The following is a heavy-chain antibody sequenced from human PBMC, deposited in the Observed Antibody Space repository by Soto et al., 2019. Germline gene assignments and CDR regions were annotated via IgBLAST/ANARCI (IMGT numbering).Heavy chain of an antibody. CDR3: VAGFSNDAFDI. CDR2: IKQDGSEK. CDR1: GFTFSSYW. J-gene: IGHJ3*02. Sequence: GGSLRLSCAASGFTFSSYWMSWVRQAPGKGLEWVANIKQDGSEKYYVDSVKGRFTISRDNAKNSLYLQMNSLRAEDTAVYYAVAGFSNDAFDIWGQGTMVTVSS. V-gene: IGHV3-7*01. D-gene: IGHD6-19*01.